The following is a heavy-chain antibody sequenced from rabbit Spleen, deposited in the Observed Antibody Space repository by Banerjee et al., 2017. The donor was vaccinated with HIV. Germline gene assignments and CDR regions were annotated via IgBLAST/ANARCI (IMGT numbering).Heavy chain of an antibody. CDR1: GFSFSSTYC. V-gene: IGHV1S45*01. CDR3: ARDAGTSFSTYGMDL. D-gene: IGHD8-1*01. Sequence: QEQLEESGGGLVQPEGSLTLTCTASGFSFSSTYCMYWVRQAPGKGLEWIACIDVGSSGATYYASWAKGRFTISKTSSTTVTLQMTSLTVADTATYFCARDAGTSFSTYGMDLWGPGTLVTVS. CDR2: IDVGSSGAT. J-gene: IGHJ6*01.